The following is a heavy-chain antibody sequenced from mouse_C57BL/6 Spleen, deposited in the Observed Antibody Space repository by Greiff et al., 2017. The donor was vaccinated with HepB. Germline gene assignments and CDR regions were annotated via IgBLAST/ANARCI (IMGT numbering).Heavy chain of an antibody. CDR1: GYTFTDYE. V-gene: IGHV1-15*01. Sequence: VQLQQSGAELVRPGASVTLSCKASGYTFTDYEMHWVKQTPVHGLEWIGAIDPETGGTAYNQKFKGKAILTADKSSSTAYMELRSLTSEDSAVYYCTRSRTTAPRDLDYWGQGTTLTVSS. J-gene: IGHJ2*01. CDR2: IDPETGGT. CDR3: TRSRTTAPRDLDY. D-gene: IGHD1-2*01.